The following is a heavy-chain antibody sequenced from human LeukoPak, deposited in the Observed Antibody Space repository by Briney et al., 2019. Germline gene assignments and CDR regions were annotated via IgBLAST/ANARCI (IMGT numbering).Heavy chain of an antibody. J-gene: IGHJ4*02. CDR3: ARAGDSSGYGDY. V-gene: IGHV4-34*01. D-gene: IGHD3-22*01. CDR1: GGSISSLY. CDR2: INHSGST. Sequence: PSETLSLTCTVSGGSISSLYWSWIRQPPGKGLEWIGEINHSGSTNYNPSLKSRVTISVDTSKNQFSLKLSSVTAADTAVYYCARAGDSSGYGDYWGQGTLVTVSS.